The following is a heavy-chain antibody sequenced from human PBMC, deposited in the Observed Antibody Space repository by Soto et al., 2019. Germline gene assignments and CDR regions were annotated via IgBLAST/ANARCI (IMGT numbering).Heavy chain of an antibody. CDR3: ASTPEVRSYYYYGMDV. D-gene: IGHD3-3*01. Sequence: PSETLSLTCTVSGGSVSSGTYYWSWIRQPPGKRLEWIGYIYYSGSSGSTNYNPSLKSRVTISVDTSKNQFSLKLSSVTAADTAVYYCASTPEVRSYYYYGMDVWGQGTTVTVSS. CDR2: IYYSGSSGST. V-gene: IGHV4-61*01. J-gene: IGHJ6*02. CDR1: GGSVSSGTYY.